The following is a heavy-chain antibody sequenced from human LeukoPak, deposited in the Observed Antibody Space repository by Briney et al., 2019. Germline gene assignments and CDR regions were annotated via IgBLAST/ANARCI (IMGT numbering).Heavy chain of an antibody. CDR2: ISSSSGTI. Sequence: GGSLRLSCAASGFTFRSYSMNWVRQAPGKGLEWVSYISSSSGTIYYADSVKGRFTISRDNAKNSLYLHMNSLRAEDTAVYYCATAAAGYKYGYYFDYWGQGTLVTVSS. CDR3: ATAAAGYKYGYYFDY. V-gene: IGHV3-48*01. D-gene: IGHD6-13*01. J-gene: IGHJ4*02. CDR1: GFTFRSYS.